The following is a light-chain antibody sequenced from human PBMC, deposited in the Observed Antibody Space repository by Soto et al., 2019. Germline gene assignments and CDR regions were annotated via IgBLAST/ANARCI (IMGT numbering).Light chain of an antibody. V-gene: IGLV2-23*01. Sequence: QSALTQPASVSGSPGQSITISCTGTSSDVGSYNLVSWYQQHPGKAPKFMIYEGTKRPSGVSNRFSGSKSGNTASLTISGLQAEDEAEYYCCSYAGSRHYVFGTGTKLTVL. CDR3: CSYAGSRHYV. CDR1: SSDVGSYNL. CDR2: EGT. J-gene: IGLJ1*01.